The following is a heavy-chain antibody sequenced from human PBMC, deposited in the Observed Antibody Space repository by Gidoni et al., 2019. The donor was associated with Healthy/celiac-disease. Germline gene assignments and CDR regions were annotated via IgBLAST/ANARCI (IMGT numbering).Heavy chain of an antibody. CDR2: IWYDGSNK. CDR3: ARDRTNYYDSSGGGMDV. V-gene: IGHV3-33*01. CDR1: GFTFSSYG. D-gene: IGHD3-22*01. J-gene: IGHJ6*02. Sequence: QVQLVESGGGVVQTGRSLRLFCAASGFTFSSYGMHWVRQAPGKGLEWVAVIWYDGSNKYYADSVKGRFTISRDNSKNTLYLQMNSLRAEDTAVYYCARDRTNYYDSSGGGMDVWGQGTTVTVSS.